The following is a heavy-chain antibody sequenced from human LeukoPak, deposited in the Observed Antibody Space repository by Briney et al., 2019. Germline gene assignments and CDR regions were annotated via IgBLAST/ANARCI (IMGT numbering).Heavy chain of an antibody. V-gene: IGHV4-34*01. Sequence: SETLSLTCAVYGGSFSGYYWSWIRQPPGKGLEWIGEINHSGSTNYNPSPKSRVTISVDTSKNQFSLKLSSVTAADTAVYYCATSYCGGDCYSRTGDYWGQGTLVTVSS. J-gene: IGHJ4*02. CDR3: ATSYCGGDCYSRTGDY. CDR2: INHSGST. CDR1: GGSFSGYY. D-gene: IGHD2-21*02.